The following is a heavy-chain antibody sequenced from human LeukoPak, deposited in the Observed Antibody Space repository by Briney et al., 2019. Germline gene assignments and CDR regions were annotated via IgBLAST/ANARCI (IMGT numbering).Heavy chain of an antibody. Sequence: ASVKVSCKASGGTFSSYAISWVRQAPEQGLEWMGGIIPIFGTANYAQKFQGRVTITADKSTSTAYMELSSLRSEDTAVYYCARFSDLRRYSGYEDAFDIWGQGTMVTVSS. CDR1: GGTFSSYA. V-gene: IGHV1-69*06. CDR3: ARFSDLRRYSGYEDAFDI. J-gene: IGHJ3*02. CDR2: IIPIFGTA. D-gene: IGHD5-12*01.